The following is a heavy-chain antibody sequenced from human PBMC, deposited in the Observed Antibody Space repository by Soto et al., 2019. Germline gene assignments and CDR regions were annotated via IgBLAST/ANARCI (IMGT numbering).Heavy chain of an antibody. Sequence: EVQLVESGGGLVQPGVSLRLSCAASGFTFSSYWMHWVRQAPGKGLVWVSGINSDGSFRTYADSVKGRFTISRDNAKNTLQLQMNSLRAEDTAVYYCARGGYCTNGVCYTRGNWFDPWGQGTLVTVSS. CDR3: ARGGYCTNGVCYTRGNWFDP. D-gene: IGHD2-8*01. J-gene: IGHJ5*02. CDR2: INSDGSFR. CDR1: GFTFSSYW. V-gene: IGHV3-74*01.